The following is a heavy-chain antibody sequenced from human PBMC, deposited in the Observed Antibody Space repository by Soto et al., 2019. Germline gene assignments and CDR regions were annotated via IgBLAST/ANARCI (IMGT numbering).Heavy chain of an antibody. CDR1: VFAFIDYA. CDR2: ISYDGDNK. J-gene: IGHJ4*02. D-gene: IGHD6-19*01. Sequence: PGGYRRLSCSASVFAFIDYAMDGVRQAPGKGLEWVAVISYDGDNKYYAESLKGRFTISRDNSWSTVYLKMNSLRVEDTAVYYCMRDRRDQWLVEGHWGQGTLVTVSS. CDR3: MRDRRDQWLVEGH. V-gene: IGHV3-30-3*01.